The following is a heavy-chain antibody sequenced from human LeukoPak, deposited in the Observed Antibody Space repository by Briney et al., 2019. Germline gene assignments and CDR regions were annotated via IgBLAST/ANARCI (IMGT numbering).Heavy chain of an antibody. D-gene: IGHD3-9*01. CDR2: ISSSSSTI. V-gene: IGHV3-48*01. CDR3: ARDGVLRYFDWSTTYYFDY. J-gene: IGHJ4*02. Sequence: GGSLRLSCAASGFTFSSYSMNWVRQAPGKGLEWVSYISSSSSTIYYTDSVKGRFTISRDNAKNSLYLQMNSLRAEDTAVYYCARDGVLRYFDWSTTYYFDYWGQGTLVTVSS. CDR1: GFTFSSYS.